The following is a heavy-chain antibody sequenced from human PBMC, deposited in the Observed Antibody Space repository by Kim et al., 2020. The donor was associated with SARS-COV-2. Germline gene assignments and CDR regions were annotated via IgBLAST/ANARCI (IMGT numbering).Heavy chain of an antibody. D-gene: IGHD3-22*01. CDR2: IYYSGST. Sequence: SETLSLTCTVSGGSISSYYWSWIRQPPGKGLEWIGYIYYSGSTNYNPSLKSRVTISVDTSKNQFSLELSSVTAADTAVYYCARVNYYDSSGSSGFDPWGQGTLVTVSS. CDR3: ARVNYYDSSGSSGFDP. V-gene: IGHV4-59*08. CDR1: GGSISSYY. J-gene: IGHJ5*02.